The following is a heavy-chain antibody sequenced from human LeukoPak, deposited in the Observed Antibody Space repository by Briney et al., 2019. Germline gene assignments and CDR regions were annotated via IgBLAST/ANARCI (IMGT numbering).Heavy chain of an antibody. Sequence: SETLSLTCTVSGGSISSGSYYWSWIRQPAGKGLEWIGRIYTSGSTNYNPSLKSRVTISIDTSKNQFSLKLRFVTAADTAVYYCARVRCSGGSCPYYYYYYYMDVWGKGTTVTVSS. J-gene: IGHJ6*03. V-gene: IGHV4-61*02. D-gene: IGHD2-15*01. CDR1: GGSISSGSYY. CDR2: IYTSGST. CDR3: ARVRCSGGSCPYYYYYYYMDV.